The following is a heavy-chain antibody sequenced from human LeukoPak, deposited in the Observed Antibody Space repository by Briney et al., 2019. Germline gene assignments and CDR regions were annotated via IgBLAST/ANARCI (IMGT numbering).Heavy chain of an antibody. Sequence: GGSLRLSCAASGFNFNTFAMYWVRQAPGKGLQWVAVLSSDGRSKNYADSVKGRFTISRDNSKNTLYLEMNSLTTEDTAVYYCLRDVIRRGQGILVTVSS. J-gene: IGHJ4*02. V-gene: IGHV3-30*04. D-gene: IGHD3-3*02. CDR3: LRDVIR. CDR1: GFNFNTFA. CDR2: LSSDGRSK.